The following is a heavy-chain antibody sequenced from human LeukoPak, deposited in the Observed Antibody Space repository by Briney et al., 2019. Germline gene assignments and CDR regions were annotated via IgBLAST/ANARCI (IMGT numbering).Heavy chain of an antibody. Sequence: GGSLRLSCAASGFTFSSYGMSWVRQAPGKGLEWVSGISGSGGSTYYADSVKGRFTISRDYSKNTLYLQMSSLGAEDTAVYFCAKDDAWGRYQDWGQGTLVTVSS. CDR3: AKDDAWGRYQD. V-gene: IGHV3-23*01. J-gene: IGHJ1*01. CDR1: GFTFSSYG. D-gene: IGHD3-16*01. CDR2: ISGSGGST.